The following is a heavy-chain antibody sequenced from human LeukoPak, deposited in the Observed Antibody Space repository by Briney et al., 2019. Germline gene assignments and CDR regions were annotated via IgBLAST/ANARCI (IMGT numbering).Heavy chain of an antibody. CDR3: AKAGIGADGAGFLCEY. CDR2: ASYYVGKQ. CDR1: GFNLSDYA. J-gene: IGHJ4*02. V-gene: IGHV3-23*01. Sequence: GGSLRLSCAASGFNLSDYAMSWVRQAPGKGLEWVSTASYYVGKQYHADSVRGRFTVSRYNSRNTVSLQMSSLRVEDTGIYYCAKAGIGADGAGFLCEYWGQGTLVTVSS. D-gene: IGHD1-1*01.